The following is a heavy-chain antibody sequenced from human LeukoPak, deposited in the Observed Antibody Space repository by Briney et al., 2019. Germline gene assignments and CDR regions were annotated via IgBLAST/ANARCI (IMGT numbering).Heavy chain of an antibody. V-gene: IGHV4-39*07. CDR2: LYYSGST. CDR3: ARPDYYYYYMDV. CDR1: GGSISSSSYY. J-gene: IGHJ6*03. Sequence: SETLSLTCTVSGGSISSSSYYWGWIRQPPGKGLEWIGNLYYSGSTYYNPSLQSRVTISVDTSKNQFSLKLSSVTAADTAVYYCARPDYYYYYMDVWGKGTTVTVSS.